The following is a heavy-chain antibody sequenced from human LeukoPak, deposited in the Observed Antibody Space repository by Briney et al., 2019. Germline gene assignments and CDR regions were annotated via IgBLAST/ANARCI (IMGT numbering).Heavy chain of an antibody. CDR2: ITASGTAM. J-gene: IGHJ4*02. CDR1: GFTFSSYS. Sequence: GGSLRLSCAVSGFTFSSYSMNWVRQAPGKGLEWVSHITASGTAMFYADSVKGRFTISRDNAKNSLYLQMNSLRAEDTAVYYCAKLYSGDGYGSRRPFDYWGQGTLVTVSS. CDR3: AKLYSGDGYGSRRPFDY. D-gene: IGHD5-24*01. V-gene: IGHV3-48*01.